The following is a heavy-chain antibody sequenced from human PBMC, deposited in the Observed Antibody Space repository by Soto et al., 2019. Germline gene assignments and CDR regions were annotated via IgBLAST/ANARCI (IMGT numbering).Heavy chain of an antibody. Sequence: PWGSLRLSCAASGFTFRSYGMHWVRQAPGKGLEWVAVISYDGSNKYYADSVKGRFTISRDNSKNTLYLQMNSLRAEDTAVYYCAKDNGGFDYWGQGTLVTVSS. J-gene: IGHJ4*02. CDR3: AKDNGGFDY. CDR2: ISYDGSNK. CDR1: GFTFRSYG. V-gene: IGHV3-30*18.